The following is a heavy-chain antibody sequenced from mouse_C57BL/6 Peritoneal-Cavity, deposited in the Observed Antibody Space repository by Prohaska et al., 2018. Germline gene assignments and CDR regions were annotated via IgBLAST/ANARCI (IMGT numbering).Heavy chain of an antibody. CDR1: GIVFSRYW. V-gene: IGHV4-1*01. D-gene: IGHD4-1*01. CDR2: INPDSRTI. Sequence: EVKLLQSGGCLVQPGGSLKLSCAASGIVFSRYWMIWVRLAQGKGLEWIGEINPDSRTINYAPSLKDKFIISRDNAKNTLYLQMSKVRSEDTALYYCASPNWDWYFDVWGTGTTVTVSS. J-gene: IGHJ1*03. CDR3: ASPNWDWYFDV.